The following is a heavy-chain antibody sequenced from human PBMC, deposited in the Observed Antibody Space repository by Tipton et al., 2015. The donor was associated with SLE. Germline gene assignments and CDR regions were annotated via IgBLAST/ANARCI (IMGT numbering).Heavy chain of an antibody. CDR3: ARDTAMVSAFDI. J-gene: IGHJ3*02. D-gene: IGHD5-18*01. CDR2: ISSSSSTI. CDR1: GFTFSSYS. V-gene: IGHV3-48*01. Sequence: GSLRLSCAASGFTFSSYSMNWVRQAPGKGLEWVSYISSSSSTIYYADSVKGRFTISRDNAKNSLYLQMNSLRAEDTAVYYCARDTAMVSAFDIWGQGTMVTVSS.